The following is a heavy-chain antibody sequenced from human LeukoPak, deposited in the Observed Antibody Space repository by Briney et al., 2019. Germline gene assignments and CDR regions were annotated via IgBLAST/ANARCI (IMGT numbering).Heavy chain of an antibody. J-gene: IGHJ6*02. Sequence: GASVKVSCKASGYTFTSYYMHWVRQAPGQGLEWMGIINPSGGSTSYAQKFQGRVTMTRDTSTSTVYMELSSLRSEDTAVYYCARDTPSSDCSSTSCSQGEYYYYYYSMDVWGQGTTVTVSS. CDR1: GYTFTSYY. D-gene: IGHD2-2*01. CDR2: INPSGGST. V-gene: IGHV1-46*01. CDR3: ARDTPSSDCSSTSCSQGEYYYYYYSMDV.